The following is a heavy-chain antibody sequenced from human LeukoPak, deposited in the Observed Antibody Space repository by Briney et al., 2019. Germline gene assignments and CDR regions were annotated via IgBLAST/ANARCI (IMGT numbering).Heavy chain of an antibody. J-gene: IGHJ6*02. Sequence: GGSLRLSCAASGFTFSNYGMTWVRQAPGKGLEWVSLISGSGVVNTYYADSVKGRFTISRDNSKNTLSLQMNSLRAEDTAVYYCAKDVRVGGGGMDVWGQGTPVTVSS. CDR3: AKDVRVGGGGMDV. CDR2: ISGSGVVNT. D-gene: IGHD1-26*01. V-gene: IGHV3-23*01. CDR1: GFTFSNYG.